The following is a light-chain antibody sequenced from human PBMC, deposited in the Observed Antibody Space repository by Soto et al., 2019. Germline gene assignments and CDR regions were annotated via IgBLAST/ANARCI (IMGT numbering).Light chain of an antibody. CDR3: EHANSCPLT. CDR1: QGISSW. V-gene: IGKV1-12*01. CDR2: AAS. Sequence: DILMTQSPSSLSLSVGDRVTITCRASQGISSWLAWYQQKPGKAPKLLIYAASNLQSGVPSRFSGSGSGTEDIPSISSLLPEDFAAVYCEHANSCPLTFGGGTKVEIK. J-gene: IGKJ4*01.